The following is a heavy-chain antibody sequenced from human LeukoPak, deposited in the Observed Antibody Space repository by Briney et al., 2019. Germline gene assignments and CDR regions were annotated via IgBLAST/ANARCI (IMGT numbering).Heavy chain of an antibody. D-gene: IGHD5-18*01. V-gene: IGHV4-61*01. CDR2: IYYSGST. CDR1: GGSVSSASYY. J-gene: IGHJ4*02. Sequence: SETLSLTCTVSGGSVSSASYYWSWIRQPPGTGLEWIGYIYYSGSTNYNPSLKSRLTMSVDTSKNQFSLKLSSVTAADTAVYYCATVGGYNYGFDYWGQGTLVTVSS. CDR3: ATVGGYNYGFDY.